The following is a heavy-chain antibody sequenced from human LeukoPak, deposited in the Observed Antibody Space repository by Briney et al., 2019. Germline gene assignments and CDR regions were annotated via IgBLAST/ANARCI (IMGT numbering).Heavy chain of an antibody. Sequence: GGSLRLSCAASGFTFSSYWMSWVRQAPGKGLEWVANIKQDGSEKYYVDSVKGRFTISRDNAKNSLYLQMNSLRAEDTAVYYCAREGVRGYSYGFFDYWGQGTLVTVSS. J-gene: IGHJ4*02. CDR3: AREGVRGYSYGFFDY. V-gene: IGHV3-7*01. CDR2: IKQDGSEK. D-gene: IGHD5-18*01. CDR1: GFTFSSYW.